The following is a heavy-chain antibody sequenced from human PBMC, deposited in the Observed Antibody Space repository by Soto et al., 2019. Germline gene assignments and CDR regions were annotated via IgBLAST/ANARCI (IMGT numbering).Heavy chain of an antibody. CDR2: INQSGRT. Sequence: QVQLLESGPGLVKPSETLSLTCSVSGVSISTYYWTWIRQPPGKGLEWIGEINQSGRTNYNPSLKSRVTISVDTPKNQFSLRLNSVTAADTAVYYCARAEAYSNYPARWGQGTLVTVSS. CDR3: ARAEAYSNYPAR. D-gene: IGHD4-4*01. J-gene: IGHJ4*02. V-gene: IGHV4-34*01. CDR1: GVSISTYY.